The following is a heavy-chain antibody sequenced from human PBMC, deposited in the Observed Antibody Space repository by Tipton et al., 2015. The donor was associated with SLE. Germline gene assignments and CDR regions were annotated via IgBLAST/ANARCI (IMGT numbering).Heavy chain of an antibody. CDR3: ARGGEWSHDY. D-gene: IGHD3-3*01. J-gene: IGHJ4*02. V-gene: IGHV4-4*07. CDR2: IYVNGYT. Sequence: TLSLTCSVSGESINNYYWSWIRQPAGEGLEWIGRIYVNGYTNYNPSLESRVTMSIDKSESQFSLKMKSVTAADTAVYYCARGGEWSHDYWGQGTLVTVSS. CDR1: GESINNYY.